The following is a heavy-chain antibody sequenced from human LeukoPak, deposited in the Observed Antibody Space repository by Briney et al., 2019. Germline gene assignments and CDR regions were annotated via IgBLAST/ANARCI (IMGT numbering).Heavy chain of an antibody. D-gene: IGHD4-23*01. CDR3: ALGRDYGGQRY. V-gene: IGHV3-66*01. CDR1: GFTVSSNY. CDR2: IYSGGST. Sequence: GGSLRLSCAASGFTVSSNYMSWVRQAPGKGLEWVSVIYSGGSTYYADSVKGRFTISRDNSKNTPYLRMNSLRAEDTAVYYCALGRDYGGQRYWGQGTLVTVSS. J-gene: IGHJ4*02.